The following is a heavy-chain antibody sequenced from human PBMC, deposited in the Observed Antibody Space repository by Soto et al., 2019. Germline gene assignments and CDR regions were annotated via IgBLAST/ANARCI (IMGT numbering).Heavy chain of an antibody. CDR2: ISYSGNNK. Sequence: QVQLVESGGGVVQPGRSLRLSCAASGFTFSYYAMHWVRQAPGKGLEWVALISYSGNNKYYADSVKGRFTISRDNSENTLYLQMNSLVPEDTAIYYCARTPETSGYYYYFDSWGQGTLITVSS. V-gene: IGHV3-30-3*01. CDR3: ARTPETSGYYYYFDS. CDR1: GFTFSYYA. J-gene: IGHJ4*02. D-gene: IGHD3-22*01.